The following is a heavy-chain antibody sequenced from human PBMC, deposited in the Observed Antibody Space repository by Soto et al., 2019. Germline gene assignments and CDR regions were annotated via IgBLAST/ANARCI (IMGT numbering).Heavy chain of an antibody. V-gene: IGHV3-23*01. CDR2: LSGSGGST. CDR1: GFSFSSYD. Sequence: EVQLLESGGGLVQPGGSLRLSCAASGFSFSSYDITWVRQAPGKGLAWVSSLSGSGGSTYYADYVRGRFTISRDNSKNTLYLEMNSLRADDSALYYWEKGRETTTSAKYCFDYWGQGTLVTVSS. CDR3: EKGRETTTSAKYCFDY. D-gene: IGHD1-26*01. J-gene: IGHJ4*02.